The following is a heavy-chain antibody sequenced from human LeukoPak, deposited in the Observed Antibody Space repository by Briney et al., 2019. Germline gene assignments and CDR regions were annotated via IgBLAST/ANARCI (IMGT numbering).Heavy chain of an antibody. CDR1: GFTFNSYA. J-gene: IGHJ4*02. V-gene: IGHV3-23*01. D-gene: IGHD1-26*01. CDR3: AKALSGLYYFDY. Sequence: GGSLRLSCAASGFTFNSYAVRWVRQAPGKGLEWVSAISGGGSSTYYADSVKGRFTISRDNSKNTVYLQMNSLRAEDTAIYYCAKALSGLYYFDYWCQGTLVTVSS. CDR2: ISGGGSST.